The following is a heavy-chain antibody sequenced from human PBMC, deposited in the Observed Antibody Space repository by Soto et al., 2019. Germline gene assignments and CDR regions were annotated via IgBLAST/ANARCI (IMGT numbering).Heavy chain of an antibody. CDR2: INPSTGST. CDR3: AGWYSSGYIDY. V-gene: IGHV1-46*01. CDR1: GYIFTTYP. Sequence: GAPVKGSCKATGYIFTTYPLHWGGQAPGQGLEWMGVINPSTGSTTYAQKFQGRVTVTRDTSTNTVYVELSSLTSDDAAVYYCAGWYSSGYIDYWGQGTLVTVSS. J-gene: IGHJ4*02. D-gene: IGHD6-19*01.